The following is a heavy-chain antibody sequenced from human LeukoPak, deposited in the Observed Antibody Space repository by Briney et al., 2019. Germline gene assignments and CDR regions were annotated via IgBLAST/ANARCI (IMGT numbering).Heavy chain of an antibody. Sequence: GGSLTLPFAPSGFTVSSNYISWVRQPPGKGLEWVSVIYSGGSTYYADSVKGRFTISRDNSKNTLYLQMNSLRAEDTAVYYCARDGPRNAFDIWGQGTMVTVSS. V-gene: IGHV3-53*01. CDR1: GFTVSSNY. CDR3: ARDGPRNAFDI. J-gene: IGHJ3*02. CDR2: IYSGGST.